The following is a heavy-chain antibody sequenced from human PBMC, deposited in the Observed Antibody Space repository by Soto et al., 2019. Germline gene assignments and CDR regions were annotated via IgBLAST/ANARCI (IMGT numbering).Heavy chain of an antibody. CDR3: AREDGVVGSSSAFDH. D-gene: IGHD1-26*01. V-gene: IGHV3-21*01. Sequence: EVQVVESGGGLVKPGGSLRLSCVFSGFTFSTYTMNWVRQAPGKGLAWVSSINGRSNYVYYADSVKGRFTISRDNAKNSLYLQMNRLGAEDTAIYYCAREDGVVGSSSAFDHWGLGTLVTVSS. CDR1: GFTFSTYT. J-gene: IGHJ4*02. CDR2: INGRSNYV.